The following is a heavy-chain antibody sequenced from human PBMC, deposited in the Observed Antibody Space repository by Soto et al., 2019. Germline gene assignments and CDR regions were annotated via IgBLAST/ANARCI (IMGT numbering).Heavy chain of an antibody. CDR3: ARESSIRWYPSPHCTDV. D-gene: IGHD2-15*01. CDR1: GYTFTGYY. Sequence: SVKVSCKASGYTFTGYYMHWVRQAPGQGLEWMGWINPNSGGTNYAQKFQGRVTMTRDTSISTAYMELSRLRSDDTAVYYCARESSIRWYPSPHCTDVYRQGTTVTGS. V-gene: IGHV1-2*02. J-gene: IGHJ6*02. CDR2: INPNSGGT.